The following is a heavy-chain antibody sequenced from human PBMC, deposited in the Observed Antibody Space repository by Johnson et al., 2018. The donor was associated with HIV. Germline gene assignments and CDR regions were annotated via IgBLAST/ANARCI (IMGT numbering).Heavy chain of an antibody. CDR3: ATLTVRSRAFDL. CDR2: ISWNSASI. Sequence: VESGGGLVQPGRSLRLSCAASGFTFDDYAMHWVRQAPGKGLEWVSGISWNSASIGYADSVKGRFIISRDNAKNSLYLQMSSLSAEDTALYYCATLTVRSRAFDLWGQGTLVTVSS. CDR1: GFTFDDYA. D-gene: IGHD4-17*01. J-gene: IGHJ3*01. V-gene: IGHV3-9*01.